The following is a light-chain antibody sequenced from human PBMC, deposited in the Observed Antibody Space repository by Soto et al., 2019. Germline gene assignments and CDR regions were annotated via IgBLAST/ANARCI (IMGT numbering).Light chain of an antibody. J-gene: IGKJ4*01. CDR3: QQYNGWPLT. CDR2: GIS. V-gene: IGKV3-15*01. CDR1: QSLNNN. Sequence: EIVMTQSPATLSVSPGERATLSCRASQSLNNNLAWYQQKPGQAPRLLIYGISTRATGTPARFSGSASATDFTLTISSLQSEDFAVYYCQQYNGWPLTFGGGTKVEIK.